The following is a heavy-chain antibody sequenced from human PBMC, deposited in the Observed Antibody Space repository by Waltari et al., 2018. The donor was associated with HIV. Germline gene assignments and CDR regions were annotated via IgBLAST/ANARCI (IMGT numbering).Heavy chain of an antibody. D-gene: IGHD1-1*01. V-gene: IGHV3-15*01. Sequence: EVQLVESGGGLVKPGGSLRLSCAASGFTFSDAWVSWVRQAPGKRVEWVGRIKSKTDGGTTDYAAPVKGRFTISRDDSKNTLYLQMNSLKSEDTAVYYCIHSKVLARDEYWGQGTLVTVSS. CDR2: IKSKTDGGTT. CDR3: IHSKVLARDEY. CDR1: GFTFSDAW. J-gene: IGHJ4*02.